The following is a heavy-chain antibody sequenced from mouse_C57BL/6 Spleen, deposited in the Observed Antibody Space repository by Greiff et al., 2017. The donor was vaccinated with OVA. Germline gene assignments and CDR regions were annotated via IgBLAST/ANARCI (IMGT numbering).Heavy chain of an antibody. D-gene: IGHD2-12*01. Sequence: QVQLQQSGPELVKPGASVKISCKASGYAFSSSWMNWVKQRPGKGLEWIGRIYPGDGATTYNGKFKGKATLTADKSSSTAYMQLSSLTSEDAAVYCCAISNDPYAMDYWGQGTSVTVSS. CDR2: IYPGDGAT. CDR3: AISNDPYAMDY. J-gene: IGHJ4*01. CDR1: GYAFSSSW. V-gene: IGHV1-82*01.